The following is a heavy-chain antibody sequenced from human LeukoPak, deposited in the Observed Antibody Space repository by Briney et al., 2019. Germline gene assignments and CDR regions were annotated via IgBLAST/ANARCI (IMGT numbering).Heavy chain of an antibody. J-gene: IGHJ4*02. CDR3: AKDEDGGYYDSSGYYSTPLY. D-gene: IGHD3-22*01. CDR2: ISGSGGST. V-gene: IGHV3-23*01. Sequence: GGSLRLSCAASGFTFTNAWMSWVRQAPGKGLEWVSAISGSGGSTYYADSVKGRFTISRDNSKNTLYLQMNSLRAEDTAVYYCAKDEDGGYYDSSGYYSTPLYWGQGTLVTVSS. CDR1: GFTFTNAW.